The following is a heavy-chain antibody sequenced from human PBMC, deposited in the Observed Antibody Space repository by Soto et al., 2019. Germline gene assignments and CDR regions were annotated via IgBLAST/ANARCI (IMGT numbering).Heavy chain of an antibody. J-gene: IGHJ4*02. V-gene: IGHV3-7*04. CDR1: GFTFSSNW. D-gene: IGHD2-2*01. CDR2: IRQDGSEK. CDR3: AREIVVARGASYFDY. Sequence: EVQLVESGGNLVQPGGSLRLSCVGSGFTFSSNWMTWVRQAPGKGLEWVGNIRQDGSEKNYVDSVKGRFTISRDNDKNPLYLQMNSLRAEDTAVYYCAREIVVARGASYFDYWGPGTLVTVSS.